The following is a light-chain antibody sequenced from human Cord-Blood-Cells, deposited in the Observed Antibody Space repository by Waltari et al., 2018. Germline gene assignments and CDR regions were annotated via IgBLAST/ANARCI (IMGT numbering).Light chain of an antibody. CDR3: CSYAGSSTLV. Sequence: QSALTQPASVSGSPGQSITISCTGTSSDVASYNLVSWYQQHPGKAPKRMIYEGSKRPSGVSHRFSGSKSGNTASLPISGLQAEDEADYYCCSYAGSSTLVFGGGTKLTVL. CDR2: EGS. J-gene: IGLJ2*01. CDR1: SSDVASYNL. V-gene: IGLV2-23*01.